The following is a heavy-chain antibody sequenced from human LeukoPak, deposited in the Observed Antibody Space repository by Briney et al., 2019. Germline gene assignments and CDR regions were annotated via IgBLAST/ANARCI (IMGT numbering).Heavy chain of an antibody. V-gene: IGHV3-30*18. D-gene: IGHD6-19*01. Sequence: GRSLRLFCAASGFTFSSYDMHWVRQAPGKGLEWVAFMSYDGSNKYYADSVKGRFTTSRDHSKNTLYLQMNSLRAEDTAVYYCANSYSSGWYYFDYWGQGTLVTVSS. CDR2: MSYDGSNK. J-gene: IGHJ4*02. CDR1: GFTFSSYD. CDR3: ANSYSSGWYYFDY.